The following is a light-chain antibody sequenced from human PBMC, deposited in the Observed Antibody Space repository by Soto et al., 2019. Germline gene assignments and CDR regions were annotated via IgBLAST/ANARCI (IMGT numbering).Light chain of an antibody. J-gene: IGLJ1*01. CDR1: SSDVGGYQY. CDR3: SSYTTSRTLLYV. V-gene: IGLV2-14*01. Sequence: QSVLTQPASVSGSPGQSVTISCTGTSSDVGGYQYVSWYQQHPGKAPKLMIYEVSNRPSGVSNRFSGSKSGNTASLTISELQAEDEADYYCSSYTTSRTLLYVFGTGTKLTVL. CDR2: EVS.